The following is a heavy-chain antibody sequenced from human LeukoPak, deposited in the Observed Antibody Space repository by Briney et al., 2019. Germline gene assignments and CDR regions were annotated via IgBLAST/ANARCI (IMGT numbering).Heavy chain of an antibody. V-gene: IGHV4-4*07. D-gene: IGHD1/OR15-1a*01. CDR2: IYTSGST. Sequence: SETLSLTCTVSGGSISSYYWSWIRQPAGKGLEWIGRIYTSGSTNYNPSLKSRVTMSVDTSKNQFSLKLSSVTAADTAVYYCARDSTTTAPRFDLRGDYYYYMDVWGKGTTVTVSS. CDR1: GGSISSYY. J-gene: IGHJ6*03. CDR3: ARDSTTTAPRFDLRGDYYYYMDV.